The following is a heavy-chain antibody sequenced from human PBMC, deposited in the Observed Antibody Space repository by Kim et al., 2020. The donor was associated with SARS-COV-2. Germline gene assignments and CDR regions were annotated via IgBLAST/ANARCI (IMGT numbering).Heavy chain of an antibody. CDR3: ARDETAAGQNFDY. Sequence: GGSLRLSCAASGFTFSSYAMHWVRQAPGKGLEWVAVISYDGSNKYYADSVKGRFTISRDNSKNTLYLQMNSLRAEDTAVYYCARDETAAGQNFDYWGQGTLVTVSS. V-gene: IGHV3-30-3*01. D-gene: IGHD6-13*01. CDR1: GFTFSSYA. J-gene: IGHJ4*02. CDR2: ISYDGSNK.